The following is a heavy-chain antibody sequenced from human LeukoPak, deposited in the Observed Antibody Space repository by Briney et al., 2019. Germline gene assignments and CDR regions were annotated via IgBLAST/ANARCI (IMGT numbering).Heavy chain of an antibody. Sequence: GGSLRLSCAASGFTFSSYGMHWVRQAPGEGLEWVAVISYDGSNKYYADSVKGRFTISRDNSKNTLYLQMNSLRAEDTAVYYCAKSVVTASSPTYNWFDPWGQGTLVTVSS. CDR2: ISYDGSNK. J-gene: IGHJ5*02. CDR1: GFTFSSYG. D-gene: IGHD2-21*02. V-gene: IGHV3-30*18. CDR3: AKSVVTASSPTYNWFDP.